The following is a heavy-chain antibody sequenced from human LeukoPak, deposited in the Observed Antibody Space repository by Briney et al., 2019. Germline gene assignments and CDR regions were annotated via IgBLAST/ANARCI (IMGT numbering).Heavy chain of an antibody. J-gene: IGHJ6*02. Sequence: SETLSLTCAVYGGSFSGYYWSWIRQPPGKGLEWIGEINHSGSTNYNPSLKSRVTISVDTSKDQFSLKLSSVTAADTAVYYCARGQGSGWRYYYYGMDVWGQGTTVTVSS. V-gene: IGHV4-34*01. CDR3: ARGQGSGWRYYYYGMDV. D-gene: IGHD6-19*01. CDR2: INHSGST. CDR1: GGSFSGYY.